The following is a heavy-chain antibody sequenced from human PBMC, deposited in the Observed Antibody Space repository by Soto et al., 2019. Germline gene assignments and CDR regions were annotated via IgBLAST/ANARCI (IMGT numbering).Heavy chain of an antibody. J-gene: IGHJ5*02. CDR2: IKQDGSEK. D-gene: IGHD2-2*01. CDR3: ARVPGVVPAANSSRFDP. Sequence: SLRLSCAASGFTFSSYWMSWVRQAPGKGLEWVANIKQDGSEKYYVDSVKGRFTISRDNAKNSLYLQMNSLRAEDTAVYYCARVPGVVPAANSSRFDPWGQGTLVTVSS. V-gene: IGHV3-7*03. CDR1: GFTFSSYW.